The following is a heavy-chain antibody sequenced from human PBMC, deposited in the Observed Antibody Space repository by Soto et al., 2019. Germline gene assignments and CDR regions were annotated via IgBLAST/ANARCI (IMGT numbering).Heavy chain of an antibody. V-gene: IGHV4-31*03. J-gene: IGHJ6*03. CDR2: IYYSGST. Sequence: QVQLQESGPGLVKPSQTLSLTCTVSGGSISSGGYYWSWICQHPGKGLEWIGYIYYSGSTYYNPSLKSRVTISVDTSKNQFSLKLSSVTAADTAVYYCARDRTIAGPYYYYYYMDVWGKGTTVTVSS. D-gene: IGHD6-13*01. CDR1: GGSISSGGYY. CDR3: ARDRTIAGPYYYYYYMDV.